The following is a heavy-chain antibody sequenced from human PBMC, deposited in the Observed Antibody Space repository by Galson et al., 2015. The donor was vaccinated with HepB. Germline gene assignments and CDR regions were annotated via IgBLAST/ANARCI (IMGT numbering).Heavy chain of an antibody. Sequence: SLRLSCAASGFTFGGAWMTWVRQPPGKGLEWVGRIKSKTDGGATDYAAPVKGRFTILRDDSKDTAYLQMNSLKTEDTAVYYCATDPSPDYSSGGYGRDFWGQGTLVTVSS. V-gene: IGHV3-15*01. CDR2: IKSKTDGGAT. CDR3: ATDPSPDYSSGGYGRDF. CDR1: GFTFGGAW. J-gene: IGHJ4*02. D-gene: IGHD6-19*01.